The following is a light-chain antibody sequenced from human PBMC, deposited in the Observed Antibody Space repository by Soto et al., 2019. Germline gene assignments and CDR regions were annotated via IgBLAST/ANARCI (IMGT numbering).Light chain of an antibody. CDR2: GAS. CDR3: QQRAGWPPT. CDR1: QSVTSNY. V-gene: IGKV3-20*01. J-gene: IGKJ4*01. Sequence: EIVLTQSPGTLSLSPGDRAPLSCEASQSVTSNYLAWYQQKPGQAPRLLIFGASIRATGIPDRFSGSGSGTDFTLTISSLEPEDFAVYFCQQRAGWPPTFGGGTKVDI.